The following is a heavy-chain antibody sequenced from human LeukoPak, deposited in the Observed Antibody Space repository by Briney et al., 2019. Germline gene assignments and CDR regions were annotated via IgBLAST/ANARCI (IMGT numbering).Heavy chain of an antibody. CDR2: INPNSGGT. CDR3: ARASPLYYYGSGSSQIPSDY. D-gene: IGHD3-10*01. CDR1: GYTFTGYY. Sequence: ASVKVSCKASGYTFTGYYMHWARQAPGQGLEWMGWINPNSGGTNYAQKFQGRVTMTRDTSISTAYMELSRLRSDDTAVYYCARASPLYYYGSGSSQIPSDYWGQGTLVTVSS. J-gene: IGHJ4*02. V-gene: IGHV1-2*02.